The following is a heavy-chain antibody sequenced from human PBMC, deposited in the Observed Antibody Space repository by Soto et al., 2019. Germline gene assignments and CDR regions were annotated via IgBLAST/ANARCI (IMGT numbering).Heavy chain of an antibody. CDR1: GYTFTSYY. J-gene: IGHJ5*02. V-gene: IGHV1-46*01. Sequence: ASVKVSCKASGYTFTSYYMHWVRQAPGQGLEWMGIINPSGGSTSYAQKFQGRVTMTRDTSTSTVYMELSSLRSEDTAVYYCARETDSEWGSPPRFDPWGQGTLVTVSS. D-gene: IGHD3-3*01. CDR3: ARETDSEWGSPPRFDP. CDR2: INPSGGST.